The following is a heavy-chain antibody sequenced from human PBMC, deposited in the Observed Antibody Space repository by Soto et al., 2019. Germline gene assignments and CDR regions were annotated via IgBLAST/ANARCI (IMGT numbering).Heavy chain of an antibody. V-gene: IGHV3-30*18. CDR1: GFTFSSYG. J-gene: IGHJ6*02. Sequence: VQLVESGGGVVQPGRSLRLSCAASGFTFSSYGMHWVRQAPGKGLEWVAVISYDGSNKYYADSVKGRFTISRDNSKNTLYLQMNSLRAEDTAVYYCAKAAPPYYYYGMDVWGQGTTVTVSS. CDR2: ISYDGSNK. CDR3: AKAAPPYYYYGMDV.